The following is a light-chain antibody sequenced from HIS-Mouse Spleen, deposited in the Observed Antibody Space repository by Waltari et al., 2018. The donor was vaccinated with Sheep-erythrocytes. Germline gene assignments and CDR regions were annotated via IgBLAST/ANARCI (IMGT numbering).Light chain of an antibody. V-gene: IGLV2-23*01. CDR3: CSYAGSSTPWV. Sequence: QSALTQPASVSGSPGQSITISCPGTRSDVGSFNLLSLYQQHPGKAPKLMIYEGSKRPSGVSNRFSGSKSGNTASLTISGLQAEDEADYYCCSYAGSSTPWVFGGGTKLTVL. J-gene: IGLJ3*02. CDR1: RSDVGSFNL. CDR2: EGS.